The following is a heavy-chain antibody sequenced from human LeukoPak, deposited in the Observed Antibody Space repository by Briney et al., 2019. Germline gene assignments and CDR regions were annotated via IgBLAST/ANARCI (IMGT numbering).Heavy chain of an antibody. D-gene: IGHD3-10*01. CDR1: GFTFSSYG. Sequence: GGSLRLSCAASGFTFSSYGMHWVRQAPGKGLEWVANIKQDGSEKYYVDSVKGRFTISRDNAKNSLYLQMNSLRAEDTAVYYCARATTYYYGSGSYYNPQYYYYMDVWGKGTTVTISS. J-gene: IGHJ6*03. CDR3: ARATTYYYGSGSYYNPQYYYYMDV. V-gene: IGHV3-7*01. CDR2: IKQDGSEK.